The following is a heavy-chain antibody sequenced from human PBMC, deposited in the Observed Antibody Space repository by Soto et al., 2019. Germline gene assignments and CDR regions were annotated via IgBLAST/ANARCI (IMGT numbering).Heavy chain of an antibody. D-gene: IGHD3-22*01. V-gene: IGHV3-30-3*01. Sequence: QVQLVESGGGVVQPGRSLRLSCAASGFTFSSYVMHWVRQAPGKGLEWVAVISYDGSNKYYADSVKGRFTISRDNSKNTLYLQMNSLRAEDTAVYYCARTGSGYRPYFDYWGQGTLVTVSS. CDR2: ISYDGSNK. CDR3: ARTGSGYRPYFDY. J-gene: IGHJ4*02. CDR1: GFTFSSYV.